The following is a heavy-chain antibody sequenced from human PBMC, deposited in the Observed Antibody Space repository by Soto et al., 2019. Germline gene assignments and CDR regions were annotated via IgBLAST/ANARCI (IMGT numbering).Heavy chain of an antibody. Sequence: SVKVSCKASGGTFSSYAISWVRQAPGQGLEWMGGIIPIFGTANYAQKFQGRVTVTADESTSTAYMELSSLRSEDTAVYYCARDGDTAMASYYYYGTDVWGQGTTVTVSS. V-gene: IGHV1-69*13. D-gene: IGHD5-18*01. J-gene: IGHJ6*02. CDR2: IIPIFGTA. CDR1: GGTFSSYA. CDR3: ARDGDTAMASYYYYGTDV.